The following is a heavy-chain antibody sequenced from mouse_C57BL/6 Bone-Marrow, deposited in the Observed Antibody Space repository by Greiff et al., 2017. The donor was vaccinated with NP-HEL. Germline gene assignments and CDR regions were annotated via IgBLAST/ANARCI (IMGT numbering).Heavy chain of an antibody. V-gene: IGHV1-18*01. CDR3: ARGDYYGSSSYYFDC. D-gene: IGHD1-1*01. CDR1: GYTFTDYN. CDR2: INPNNGGT. J-gene: IGHJ2*01. Sequence: EVQLQQSGPELVKPGASVKIPCKASGYTFTDYNMDWVKQSHGKSLEWIGDINPNNGGTIYNQKFKGKATLTVDKSSSTAYLELRSLTSEDTAVYYCARGDYYGSSSYYFDCWGQGTTLTVSS.